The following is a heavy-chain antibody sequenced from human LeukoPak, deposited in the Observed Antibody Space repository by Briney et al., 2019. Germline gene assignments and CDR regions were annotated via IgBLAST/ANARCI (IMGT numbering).Heavy chain of an antibody. J-gene: IGHJ3*02. D-gene: IGHD3-3*01. Sequence: GGSLRLSCAASGFTFSSYWEHWVRQAPGKGLVWVSRINSDGSSTSYADSGKGRFPISTDNAKNTLYLQMNSLRAEDTAVYYCARAYYDFWSGYQVEDAFDIWGQGTMVTVSS. CDR2: INSDGSST. V-gene: IGHV3-74*01. CDR3: ARAYYDFWSGYQVEDAFDI. CDR1: GFTFSSYW.